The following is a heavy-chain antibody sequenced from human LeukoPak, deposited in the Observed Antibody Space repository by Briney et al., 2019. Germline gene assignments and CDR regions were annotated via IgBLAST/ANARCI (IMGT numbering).Heavy chain of an antibody. Sequence: PGGSLRLSCAASGFTFSSYWMSWVRQAPGKGLEWVANIKQDGSEKYYVDSVKGRFTISRDNAKNSLYLQMNSLRAEDTAVYYCARPQGIAAAGTGVWGQGTLVTVSS. CDR3: ARPQGIAAAGTGV. V-gene: IGHV3-7*01. J-gene: IGHJ4*02. CDR1: GFTFSSYW. D-gene: IGHD6-13*01. CDR2: IKQDGSEK.